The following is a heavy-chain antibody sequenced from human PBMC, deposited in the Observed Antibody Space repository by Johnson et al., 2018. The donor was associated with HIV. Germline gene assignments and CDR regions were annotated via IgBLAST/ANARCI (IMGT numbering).Heavy chain of an antibody. Sequence: QVQLVESGGDVVQPGRSLRLSCAASGFTFSDYYMSWIRQAPGKGLEWVSYISGSGGTTYYADSVKGRFTISRDNSKNTLYLQMNSLRAEDTAVYYCAKDLGEGSYLTDDAVDIWGQGTMVTVSS. CDR1: GFTFSDYY. V-gene: IGHV3-11*01. CDR2: ISGSGGTT. J-gene: IGHJ3*02. D-gene: IGHD1-26*01. CDR3: AKDLGEGSYLTDDAVDI.